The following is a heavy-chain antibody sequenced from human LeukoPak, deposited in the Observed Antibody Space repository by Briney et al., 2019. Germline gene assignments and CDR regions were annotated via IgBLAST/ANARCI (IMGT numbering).Heavy chain of an antibody. J-gene: IGHJ3*02. CDR3: ARGAGSGFDI. Sequence: ASVKVSCKASGYTFTGYYMHWVRQAPGHGLEWMGWINPSSGDTHYAQSFQDKVTMTRDTSINTAYMELSRLISDDTAVYYCARGAGSGFDIWGQGTMVTVSS. V-gene: IGHV1-2*02. CDR2: INPSSGDT. D-gene: IGHD6-13*01. CDR1: GYTFTGYY.